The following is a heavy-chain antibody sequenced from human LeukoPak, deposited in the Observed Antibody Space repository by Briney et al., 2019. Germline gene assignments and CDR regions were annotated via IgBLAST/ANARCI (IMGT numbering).Heavy chain of an antibody. D-gene: IGHD1-26*01. J-gene: IGHJ4*02. Sequence: ASVKVSCKASGGTFSNYAINWVRQAPGQGLGWMGGIIPIFGTAHYAQKFQGRVTITADESTSTAYMEMRSLRSEDTAVYYCARALSGSFGYWGQGTLVTVSS. V-gene: IGHV1-69*13. CDR1: GGTFSNYA. CDR3: ARALSGSFGY. CDR2: IIPIFGTA.